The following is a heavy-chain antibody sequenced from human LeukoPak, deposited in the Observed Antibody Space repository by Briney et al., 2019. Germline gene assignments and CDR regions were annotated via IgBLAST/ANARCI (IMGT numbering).Heavy chain of an antibody. J-gene: IGHJ6*04. CDR3: ARVSYYGSGSYYKSRMDV. V-gene: IGHV4-34*01. D-gene: IGHD3-10*01. CDR2: INHSGST. CDR1: GGSFSGYY. Sequence: SETLSLTCAVYGGSFSGYYWSWIRQPPGKGLEWIGEINHSGSTNYNPSLKSRVIISVDTSKNQFSLKLSSVTAADTAVYYCARVSYYGSGSYYKSRMDVWGKGTTVTVSS.